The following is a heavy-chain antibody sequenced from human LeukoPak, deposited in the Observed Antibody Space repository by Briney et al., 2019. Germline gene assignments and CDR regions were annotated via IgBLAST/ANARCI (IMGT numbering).Heavy chain of an antibody. CDR1: GFTFSSYA. J-gene: IGHJ4*02. V-gene: IGHV3-23*01. Sequence: GGSLRLSCAASGFTFSSYAMSRVRQAPGKGLEWVSAISGSGGSTYYADSVKGRFTISRDNSKNTLYLQMNSLRAEDTAVYYCAKDPLGSSGWYEDYWGQGTLVTVSS. CDR2: ISGSGGST. D-gene: IGHD6-19*01. CDR3: AKDPLGSSGWYEDY.